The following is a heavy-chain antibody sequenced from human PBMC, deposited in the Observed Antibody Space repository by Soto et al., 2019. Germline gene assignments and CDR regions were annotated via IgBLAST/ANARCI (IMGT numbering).Heavy chain of an antibody. CDR2: IIPIFGTA. J-gene: IGHJ6*02. Sequence: QVQLVQSGAEVKKPGSSVKVSCKASGGTFSSYAISWVRQAPGQGLEWMGGIIPIFGTANYAQKFQGRVTITADESTSTAYMELSSLRSEDTAVYYCARPTPDYGGSYYYGMDVWGQGPTVTVSS. D-gene: IGHD4-17*01. CDR1: GGTFSSYA. CDR3: ARPTPDYGGSYYYGMDV. V-gene: IGHV1-69*12.